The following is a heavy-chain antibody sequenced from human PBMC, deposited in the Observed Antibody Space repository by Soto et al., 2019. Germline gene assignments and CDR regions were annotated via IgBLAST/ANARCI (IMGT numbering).Heavy chain of an antibody. CDR2: ISSTTNYI. V-gene: IGHV3-21*06. CDR1: GFTFRAFA. CDR3: ARESEDLTSNFDY. Sequence: EVQLLESGGGLVQPGGSLRLSCSVSGFTFRAFAMTWVRQAPGKGLEWVSSISSTTNYIYYGDSMKGRFTISRDNAKNSLYLEMNSLRAEDTAVYYCARESEDLTSNFDYWGQGTLVTVSS. J-gene: IGHJ4*02.